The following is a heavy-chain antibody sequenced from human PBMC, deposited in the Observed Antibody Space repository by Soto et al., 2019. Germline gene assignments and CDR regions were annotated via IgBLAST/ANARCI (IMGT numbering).Heavy chain of an antibody. Sequence: PGGSLRLSCAASGFTFSSYVMHWVRQAPGKGLEWVAVISYDGSNKYYADSVKGRFTISRDNSKNTLYLQMNSLRAEDTAVYYCAKDVVVGATTGLGDYYYYYGMDVWGQGPTVTVSS. V-gene: IGHV3-30*18. CDR1: GFTFSSYV. CDR3: AKDVVVGATTGLGDYYYYYGMDV. D-gene: IGHD1-26*01. J-gene: IGHJ6*02. CDR2: ISYDGSNK.